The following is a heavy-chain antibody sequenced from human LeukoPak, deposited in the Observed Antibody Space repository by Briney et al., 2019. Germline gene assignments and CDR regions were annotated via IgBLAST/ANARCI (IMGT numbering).Heavy chain of an antibody. CDR1: GGSFSGYY. V-gene: IGHV4-34*01. Sequence: PSETLSLTCAVYGGSFSGYYWSWIRQPPGKGLEWIGEINHSGSTNYNPSLKSRVTISVDTSKNQFSLKLSSVTAADTAVYYCARHRSLANFDYWGQGTLVTVSS. D-gene: IGHD3-3*02. CDR3: ARHRSLANFDY. J-gene: IGHJ4*02. CDR2: INHSGST.